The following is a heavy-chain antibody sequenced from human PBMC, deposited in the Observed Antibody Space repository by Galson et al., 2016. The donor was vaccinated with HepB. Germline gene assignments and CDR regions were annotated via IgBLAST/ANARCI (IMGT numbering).Heavy chain of an antibody. CDR1: GFTVSNNY. J-gene: IGHJ4*02. Sequence: SLRLSCAASGFTVSNNYMRWIRQAPGKGLEWVSFIYSGGDTYYADSVRGRFTLSRDNSKNTLYLQMNSLIAEDTAVYYCARGGNYAGSWGQGTLVTVSS. D-gene: IGHD3-16*01. CDR3: ARGGNYAGS. CDR2: IYSGGDT. V-gene: IGHV3-66*01.